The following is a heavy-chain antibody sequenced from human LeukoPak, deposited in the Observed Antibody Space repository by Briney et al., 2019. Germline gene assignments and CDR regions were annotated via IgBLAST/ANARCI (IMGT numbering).Heavy chain of an antibody. J-gene: IGHJ6*02. CDR2: INPSGGST. CDR1: GYTFTSYY. D-gene: IGHD2-21*01. CDR3: ARVSIDFIGMDV. V-gene: IGHV1-46*01. Sequence: ASVTVSCTASGYTFTSYYMHWVRQAPGQGLEWMGIINPSGGSTSYAQRFQGRVTMTRDTSTSTVYMELSSLRSEDTAVYYCARVSIDFIGMDVWGQGTTVTVSS.